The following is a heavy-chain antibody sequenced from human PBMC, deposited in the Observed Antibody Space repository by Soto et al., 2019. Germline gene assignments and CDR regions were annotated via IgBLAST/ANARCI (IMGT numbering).Heavy chain of an antibody. CDR2: IYNSGST. J-gene: IGHJ4*02. CDR1: GGSISSSAHC. CDR3: ARSYDGGHYYGYYFDY. V-gene: IGHV4-30-4*01. D-gene: IGHD3-22*01. Sequence: SETLSLTCTVPGGSISSSAHCWSWIRQPPGKGLEWIGYIYNSGSTYYNPSLKSRVIISVDTSKNQISLKLSSVTAADTAVYYCARSYDGGHYYGYYFDYWGQGTLVTVSS.